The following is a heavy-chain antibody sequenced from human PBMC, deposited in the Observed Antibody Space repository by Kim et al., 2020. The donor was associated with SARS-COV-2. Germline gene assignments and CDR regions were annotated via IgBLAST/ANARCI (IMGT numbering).Heavy chain of an antibody. D-gene: IGHD2-2*01. J-gene: IGHJ4*02. CDR2: IDWDDDK. CDR3: ARIRCDCGSSSCQDAYFDY. CDR1: GFSLSTRGMC. Sequence: SGPTLVNPTPTLTLTCTFSGFSLSTRGMCVSWIRPPPGKALEWLARIDWDDDKFYSTSMKTRLTVSKDTSKNQVALSMTNTDPVDKGTYYCARIRCDCGSSSCQDAYFDYWGQGTLVTVSS. V-gene: IGHV2-70*17.